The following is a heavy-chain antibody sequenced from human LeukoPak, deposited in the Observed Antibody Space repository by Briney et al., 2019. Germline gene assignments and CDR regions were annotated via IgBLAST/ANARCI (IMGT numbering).Heavy chain of an antibody. CDR3: AKSRDDGTGYYYDY. D-gene: IGHD3-9*01. CDR1: GFSFDDYA. Sequence: GGSLRLSCEASGFSFDDYAMPWVRQAPGKGLEWVAGISRNSYNIAYGDSVKGRFTISRDNAKKSLSLQMNSLGTEDTAFYYCAKSRDDGTGYYYDYWGQGVLVTVAS. CDR2: ISRNSYNI. V-gene: IGHV3-9*01. J-gene: IGHJ4*02.